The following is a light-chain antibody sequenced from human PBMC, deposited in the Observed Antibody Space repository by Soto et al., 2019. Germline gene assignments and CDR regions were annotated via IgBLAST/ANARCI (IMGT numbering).Light chain of an antibody. V-gene: IGKV1-39*01. Sequence: DIQMTQPPSSLSASVGDRVTITCRASQSIYSSLNWYHQKPGKAPKLLIYAASNLQSGVPSRFSGSGSGTDFTLSISSLQPEEFATYYCQQSYSAPYTFGQWTKLEI. CDR1: QSIYSS. J-gene: IGKJ2*01. CDR3: QQSYSAPYT. CDR2: AAS.